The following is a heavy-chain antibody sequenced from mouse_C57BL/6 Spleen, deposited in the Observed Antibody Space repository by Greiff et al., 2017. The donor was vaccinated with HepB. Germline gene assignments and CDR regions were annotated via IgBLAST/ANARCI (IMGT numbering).Heavy chain of an antibody. J-gene: IGHJ3*01. CDR2: IDPENGDT. CDR3: TKTAQDLFAY. CDR1: GFNIKDDY. D-gene: IGHD3-2*02. Sequence: VQLQQSGAELVRPGASVKLSCTASGFNIKDDYMHWVKQRPEQGLEWIGWIDPENGDTEYASKFQGKATITADTSSNTAYLQLSSLTSEDTAVYYCTKTAQDLFAYWGQGTLVTVSA. V-gene: IGHV14-4*01.